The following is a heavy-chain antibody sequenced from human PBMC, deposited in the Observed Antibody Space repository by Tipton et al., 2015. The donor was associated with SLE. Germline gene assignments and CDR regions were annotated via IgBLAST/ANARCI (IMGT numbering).Heavy chain of an antibody. CDR2: IYHSGST. Sequence: TLSLTCTVSGYSISSAYYWGWIRQPPGKGLEWIGSIYHSGSTYYNPSLKSRVTISVDTSKNQFSLRLSSVIAADTAVYYCARRRAATGLFSERGWFDPWGQGALVTVSS. D-gene: IGHD6-25*01. V-gene: IGHV4-38-2*02. CDR3: ARRRAATGLFSERGWFDP. J-gene: IGHJ5*02. CDR1: GYSISSAYY.